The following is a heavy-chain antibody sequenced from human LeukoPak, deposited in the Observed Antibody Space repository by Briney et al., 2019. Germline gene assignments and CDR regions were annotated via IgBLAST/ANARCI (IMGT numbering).Heavy chain of an antibody. Sequence: SETLSLTCTVSGRFISSYYWSWIRQPPGKGLEWIGYIYYSGSTNYNPSLKSRVTISVDTSKNQFSLKLSSVTAADTAVYYCARHRLSGGAFDYWGQGTLVTVSS. V-gene: IGHV4-59*08. CDR1: GRFISSYY. CDR2: IYYSGST. D-gene: IGHD3-16*02. J-gene: IGHJ4*02. CDR3: ARHRLSGGAFDY.